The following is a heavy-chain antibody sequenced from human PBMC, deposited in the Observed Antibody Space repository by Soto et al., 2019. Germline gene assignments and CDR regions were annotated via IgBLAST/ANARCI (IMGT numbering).Heavy chain of an antibody. CDR1: GDSVSSENVA. Sequence: SQTLSLTCAISGDSVSSENVAWNWIRQSPSRGLEWLGRTNYRSKWHTDYAVSVKSRITINPDTSKNQFSLELNSVSPEDTAAYYCAREVGPTGLYYYYAMDVWGQGTTVTVSS. D-gene: IGHD1-26*01. CDR3: AREVGPTGLYYYYAMDV. CDR2: TNYRSKWHT. J-gene: IGHJ6*02. V-gene: IGHV6-1*01.